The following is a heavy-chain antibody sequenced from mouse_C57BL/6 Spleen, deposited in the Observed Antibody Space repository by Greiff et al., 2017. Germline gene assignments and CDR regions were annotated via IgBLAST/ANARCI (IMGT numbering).Heavy chain of an antibody. Sequence: QVQLQQSGAELVKPGASVKISCKASGYAFSSYWMNWVKQRPGKGLEWIGQIYPGDGDTNYNGKFKGKATLTADKSSSTAYMQLSSLTSEDSAVYFCARWEDYDLYYAMDYWGQGTSVTVSS. CDR2: IYPGDGDT. CDR1: GYAFSSYW. V-gene: IGHV1-80*01. D-gene: IGHD2-4*01. CDR3: ARWEDYDLYYAMDY. J-gene: IGHJ4*01.